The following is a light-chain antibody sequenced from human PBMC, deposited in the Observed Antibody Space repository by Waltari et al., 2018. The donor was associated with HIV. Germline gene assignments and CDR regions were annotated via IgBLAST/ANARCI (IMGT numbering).Light chain of an antibody. CDR1: SIAVAGHNY. CDR3: SAYAGSNWV. Sequence: QSALTQPPSASGSPGQSVTISCTGTSIAVAGHNYVSWYQQHPGKTPQYIINKVIKRPSGVPDRFSGSKSGNTASLTVSGLQAEDEADYYCSAYAGSNWVFGGGTKLTVL. CDR2: KVI. V-gene: IGLV2-8*01. J-gene: IGLJ3*02.